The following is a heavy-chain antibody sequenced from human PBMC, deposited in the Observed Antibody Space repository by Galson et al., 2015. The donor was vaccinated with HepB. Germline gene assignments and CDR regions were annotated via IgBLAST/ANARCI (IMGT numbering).Heavy chain of an antibody. CDR1: GFTFSDYY. D-gene: IGHD5-24*01. CDR3: ARQSDGYNYEGAFDI. CDR2: ISSSSSYT. V-gene: IGHV3-11*06. Sequence: SLRLSCAASGFTFSDYYMSWIRQAPGKGLEWVSYISSSSSYTNYADSVKGRFTISRDNAKNSLYLQMNSLRAEDTAVYYCARQSDGYNYEGAFDIWGQGTMVTVSS. J-gene: IGHJ3*02.